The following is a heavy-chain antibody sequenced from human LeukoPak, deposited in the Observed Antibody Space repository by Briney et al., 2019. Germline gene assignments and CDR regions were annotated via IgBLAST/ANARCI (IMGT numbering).Heavy chain of an antibody. CDR1: GGSISSSSYY. Sequence: SETLSLTCTVSGGSISSSSYYWGWIRQPPGKGLEWIGSIYYSGSTYYNPSLKSRVTISVDTSKNQFSLKLRSVTAADTAVYYCARVPVTGGWFDPWGQGTLVTVSS. D-gene: IGHD2-21*02. J-gene: IGHJ5*02. CDR3: ARVPVTGGWFDP. CDR2: IYYSGST. V-gene: IGHV4-39*07.